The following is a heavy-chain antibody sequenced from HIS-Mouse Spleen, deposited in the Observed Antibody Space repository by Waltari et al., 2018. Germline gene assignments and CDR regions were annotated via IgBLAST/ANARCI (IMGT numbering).Heavy chain of an antibody. CDR3: AREGSPDRAFDI. CDR2: INHSGST. Sequence: QVQLQQWGAGLLKPSETLSLTCAVYGGSFSGYYWSWIRQPPGKGLEWIGEINHSGSTNYNPSLKSRVTISVDTSKNQFSLKLSSVTAADTAVYYCAREGSPDRAFDIWGQGTMVTVSS. V-gene: IGHV4-34*01. J-gene: IGHJ3*02. D-gene: IGHD6-13*01. CDR1: GGSFSGYY.